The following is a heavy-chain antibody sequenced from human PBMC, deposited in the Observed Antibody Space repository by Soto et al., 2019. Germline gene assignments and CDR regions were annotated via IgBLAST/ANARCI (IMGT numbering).Heavy chain of an antibody. V-gene: IGHV6-1*01. J-gene: IGHJ4*01. D-gene: IGHD6-13*01. CDR3: AGEAAGTLGY. CDR1: GDSVSSNSAA. Sequence: SQALSLTCAISGDSVSSNSAAWNWIRQAPSRGLEWLGRTYYRSKWYNDYAVSVKSRISINPDTSKNQFSLQLNSVTPEDTAVDDCAGEAAGTLGYWGQGTLVIVSS. CDR2: TYYRSKWYN.